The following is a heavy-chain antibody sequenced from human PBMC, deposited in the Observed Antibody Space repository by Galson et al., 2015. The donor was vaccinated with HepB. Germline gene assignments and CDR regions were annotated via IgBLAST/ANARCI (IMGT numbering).Heavy chain of an antibody. CDR1: GFTFSSSG. D-gene: IGHD6-19*01. J-gene: IGHJ4*02. V-gene: IGHV3-30*03. CDR2: ISNDGNKK. CDR3: ARRYGSAWNLGY. Sequence: SLRLSCAASGFTFSSSGMHWVRQAPGKGLEWVAAISNDGNKKYYADSVKGRFTISRDNSKNTLYLQMNSLGAEDTAMYYCARRYGSAWNLGYWGQGTLVTVSS.